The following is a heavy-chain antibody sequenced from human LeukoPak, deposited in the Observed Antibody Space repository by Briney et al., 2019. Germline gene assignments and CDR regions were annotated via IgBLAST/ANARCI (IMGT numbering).Heavy chain of an antibody. CDR2: INPNSGGT. CDR3: ARPNYDFWSGYPNWFDP. V-gene: IGHV1-2*02. J-gene: IGHJ5*02. D-gene: IGHD3-3*01. Sequence: ASAKVSCKASGYTFTGYYMHWVRQAPGQGLEWMGWINPNSGGTNYAQKFQGRVTMTRDTSISTAYMELSRLRSDDTAVYYCARPNYDFWSGYPNWFDPWGQGTLVTVSS. CDR1: GYTFTGYY.